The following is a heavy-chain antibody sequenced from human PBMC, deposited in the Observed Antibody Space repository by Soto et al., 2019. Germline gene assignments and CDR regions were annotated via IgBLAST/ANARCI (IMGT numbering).Heavy chain of an antibody. CDR2: ISAYNGNT. Sequence: GASVKVSCKASGDTFSSYPISWVRQAPGQGLEWMGWISAYNGNTNYAQKLQGRVTMTTDTSTSTAYMELRSLRSDDTAVYYCARVGTAMVTWWDWGQGTLVTVSS. CDR1: GDTFSSYP. D-gene: IGHD5-18*01. CDR3: ARVGTAMVTWWD. J-gene: IGHJ4*02. V-gene: IGHV1-18*01.